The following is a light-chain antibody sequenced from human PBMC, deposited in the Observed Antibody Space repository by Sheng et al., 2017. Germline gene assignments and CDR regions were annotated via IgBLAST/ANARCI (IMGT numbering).Light chain of an antibody. J-gene: IGKJ5*01. CDR1: QSTRDW. V-gene: IGKV1-5*03. Sequence: IQMTQSPSTLSASVGDRVTITCRASQSTRDWLAWYQQKPGKAPKLLISKASSLETGVPSRFSGSGYGTDFSLTINSLQPEDFATYYCQQSKSFPITFGQGTRLEI. CDR2: KAS. CDR3: QQSKSFPIT.